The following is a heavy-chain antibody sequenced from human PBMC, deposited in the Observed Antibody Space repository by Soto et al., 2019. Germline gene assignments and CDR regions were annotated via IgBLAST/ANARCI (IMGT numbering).Heavy chain of an antibody. CDR1: GSSISSYY. J-gene: IGHJ4*02. Sequence: SETLSLTCTVSGSSISSYYWSWIRQPPGKGLEWIGYIYYSGSTNYNPSLKSRVTISVDTSKNQFSLKLSSVTAADTAVYYCARGYGDYVLDYWGQGTLVTVSS. CDR2: IYYSGST. V-gene: IGHV4-59*08. D-gene: IGHD4-17*01. CDR3: ARGYGDYVLDY.